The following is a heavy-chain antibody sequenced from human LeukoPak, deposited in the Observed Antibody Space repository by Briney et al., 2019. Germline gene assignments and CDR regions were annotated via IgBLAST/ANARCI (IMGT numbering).Heavy chain of an antibody. J-gene: IGHJ4*02. V-gene: IGHV3-30*02. D-gene: IGHD1-7*01. CDR3: AKDGWNYVFSY. CDR1: GFTFSSYG. CDR2: IWYDGSNK. Sequence: GGSLRLSCAASGFTFSSYGMHWVRQAPGKGLEWVAVIWYDGSNKYYADSVKGRFTISRDNSKNTLYLQMNSLRAEDTAVYYCAKDGWNYVFSYWGQGTLVTVSS.